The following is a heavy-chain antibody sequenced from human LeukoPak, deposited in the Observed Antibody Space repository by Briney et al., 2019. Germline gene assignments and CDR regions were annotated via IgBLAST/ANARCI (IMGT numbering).Heavy chain of an antibody. CDR1: GFTFSSYE. D-gene: IGHD3-10*01. CDR3: ARDSYYGSGSYEGY. CDR2: ISSSGSTI. V-gene: IGHV3-48*03. Sequence: GGSLRLSCAASGFTFSSYEMNWVRQAPGKGLEWVSYISSSGSTIYYAASVKGRFTISRDNAKNSLYLQMNSLRAEDTAVYYCARDSYYGSGSYEGYWGQGTLVTVSS. J-gene: IGHJ4*02.